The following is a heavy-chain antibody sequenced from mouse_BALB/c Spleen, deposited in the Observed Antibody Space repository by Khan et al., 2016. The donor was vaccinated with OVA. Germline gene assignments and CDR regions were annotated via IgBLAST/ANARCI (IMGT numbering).Heavy chain of an antibody. CDR1: GYSITSGYA. CDR3: ARVNYYGYYFDY. J-gene: IGHJ2*01. D-gene: IGHD1-1*01. Sequence: SGPGLVKPSQSLSLTCTVTGYSITSGYAWNWIRQFPGNKLEWMGYISYSGGTSYNPSLKSRISITRDTSKNQFFLQLNSVTTEDTATYYCARVNYYGYYFDYWGQGTTLTVSS. V-gene: IGHV3-2*02. CDR2: ISYSGGT.